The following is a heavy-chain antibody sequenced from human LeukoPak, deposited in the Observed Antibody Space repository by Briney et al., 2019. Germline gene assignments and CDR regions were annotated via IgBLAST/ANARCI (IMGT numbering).Heavy chain of an antibody. J-gene: IGHJ4*02. CDR3: AGTYYDFWSGYFPPDY. Sequence: PSETLSLTCTVSGGSISSGSYYWSWIRQPAGKGLEWIGRIYTSGSTNYNPSLKSRVTISVDTSKNQFSLKLSSVTAADTAVYYCAGTYYDFWSGYFPPDYWGQGTLVTVSS. CDR2: IYTSGST. CDR1: GGSISSGSYY. D-gene: IGHD3-3*01. V-gene: IGHV4-61*02.